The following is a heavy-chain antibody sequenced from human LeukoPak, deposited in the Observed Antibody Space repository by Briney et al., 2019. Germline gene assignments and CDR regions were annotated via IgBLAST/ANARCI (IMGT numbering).Heavy chain of an antibody. Sequence: KPSETLPLTCTVTGGSISNNYWSWFRQPPGKGLEWIGYIYYSGSTNYNPSLKSRVTISVDTSKNQFSLKLSSVTAADTAVYYCASHKGFWGQGTLVTVSS. J-gene: IGHJ4*02. CDR1: GGSISNNY. CDR3: ASHKGF. V-gene: IGHV4-59*01. CDR2: IYYSGST.